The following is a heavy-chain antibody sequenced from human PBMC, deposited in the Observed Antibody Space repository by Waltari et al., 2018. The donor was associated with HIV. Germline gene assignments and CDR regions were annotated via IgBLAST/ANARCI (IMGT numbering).Heavy chain of an antibody. CDR2: RNPNSGKT. Sequence: QVQLGQSGAEVKKPGASVKVSCKASGYTFATYAINLVRQATGQGLEWMGWRNPNSGKTGYAQNVQGRVTMTRNTSIRTAYLELSSLRSEDTAVYYWARGRDYNLYINNNYYYDMDVWGQGTTVTV. CDR1: GYTFATYA. V-gene: IGHV1-8*01. D-gene: IGHD3-3*01. J-gene: IGHJ6*02. CDR3: ARGRDYNLYINNNYYYDMDV.